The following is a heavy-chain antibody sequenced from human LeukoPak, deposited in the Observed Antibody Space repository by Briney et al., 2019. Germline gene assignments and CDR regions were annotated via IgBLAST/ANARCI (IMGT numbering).Heavy chain of an antibody. J-gene: IGHJ4*02. CDR1: GYSISSGYY. D-gene: IGHD4-17*01. Sequence: SETLSLTCTVAGYSISSGYYWGWIRRHPGKGLEWIGSIYHSGSTYYNPSLKSRVTISVDTSKNQFSLKLSSVTAADTAVYYCARQDYGAYLWGLGTLVTVSS. CDR3: ARQDYGAYL. CDR2: IYHSGST. V-gene: IGHV4-38-2*02.